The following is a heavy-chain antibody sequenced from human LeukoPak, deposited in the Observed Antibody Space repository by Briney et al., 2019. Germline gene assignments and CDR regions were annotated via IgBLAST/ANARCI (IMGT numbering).Heavy chain of an antibody. D-gene: IGHD2-15*01. J-gene: IGHJ4*02. Sequence: ASVNVSCKASGYTFTSYGISWVRQAPEQGLEWMGWISAYNGNTNYAQKLQGRVTMTTDTSTSTAYMELRSLRSDDTAVYYCARGHCSGGSCYYDYWGQGTLVTVSS. CDR1: GYTFTSYG. CDR2: ISAYNGNT. CDR3: ARGHCSGGSCYYDY. V-gene: IGHV1-18*01.